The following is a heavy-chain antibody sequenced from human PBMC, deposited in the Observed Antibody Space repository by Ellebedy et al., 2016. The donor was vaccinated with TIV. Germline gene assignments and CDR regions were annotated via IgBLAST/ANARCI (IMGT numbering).Heavy chain of an antibody. CDR2: INPDSGGT. J-gene: IGHJ6*02. CDR3: ARVRRGSSGMDV. D-gene: IGHD6-13*01. CDR1: GYTFTANY. V-gene: IGHV1-2*02. Sequence: ASVRVSCKASGYTFTANYIHWVRQVPGKGLEWMGWINPDSGGTNFARKFQGRVTMTRDTSVNTVYMELSRLESDDTAVYYCARVRRGSSGMDVWGQGTTVTVS.